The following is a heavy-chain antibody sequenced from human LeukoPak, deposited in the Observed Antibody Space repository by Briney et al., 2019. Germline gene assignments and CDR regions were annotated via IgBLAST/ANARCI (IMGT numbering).Heavy chain of an antibody. D-gene: IGHD3-22*01. CDR1: GLTFSSYA. CDR3: AKTDSSDYSYYFDY. CDR2: ISGSGGRT. V-gene: IGHV3-23*01. J-gene: IGHJ4*02. Sequence: PGGSLRLSCAASGLTFSSYAMSWVRQAPGKGLEWVSAISGSGGRTYYADSVKGRFTISRDNSKNTLYLQMNSLRAEDTAVYYCAKTDSSDYSYYFDYWGQGTLVTVSS.